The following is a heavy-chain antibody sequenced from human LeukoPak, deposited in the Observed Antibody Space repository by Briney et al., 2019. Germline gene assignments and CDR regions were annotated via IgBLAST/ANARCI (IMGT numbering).Heavy chain of an antibody. CDR1: GGSISNYY. CDR2: IYTSGST. Sequence: SETLSLTCTVSGGSISNYYWSWIRQPAGKGLEWIGRIYTSGSTNCNPSLKSRVTMSADTSKNQFFLKLTSVTAADTAVYYCARAGYSDWFDPWGLGTLVTVSS. J-gene: IGHJ5*02. D-gene: IGHD6-13*01. V-gene: IGHV4-4*07. CDR3: ARAGYSDWFDP.